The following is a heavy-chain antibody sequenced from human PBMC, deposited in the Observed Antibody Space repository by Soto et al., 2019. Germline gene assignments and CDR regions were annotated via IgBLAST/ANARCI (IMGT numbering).Heavy chain of an antibody. CDR1: GGSISSGGYY. D-gene: IGHD3-22*01. J-gene: IGHJ4*02. CDR3: ARDKGGYGIGY. CDR2: IYYSGST. Sequence: QVQLQESGPGLVKPSQTLSLTCTVSGGSISSGGYYWSWIRQHPGKGLEWIGYIYYSGSTYYNPSLKRRGTISVDTSKNQFSLKLSSVTAADTGVYYCARDKGGYGIGYWGQGTLFTVSS. V-gene: IGHV4-31*03.